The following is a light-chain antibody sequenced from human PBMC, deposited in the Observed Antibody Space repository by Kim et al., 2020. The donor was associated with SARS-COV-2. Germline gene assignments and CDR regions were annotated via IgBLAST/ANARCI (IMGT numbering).Light chain of an antibody. J-gene: IGLJ3*02. CDR1: TSNVGKTD. CDR2: ANN. Sequence: GQQFTNACSGRTSNVGKTDVYWYQQLPGTAPRLLIYANNQRPSGVPDRFSGSKSGTSASLAISGLRSEDEAHYYCAAWDDTLSARVFGGGTQLTVL. V-gene: IGLV1-47*02. CDR3: AAWDDTLSARV.